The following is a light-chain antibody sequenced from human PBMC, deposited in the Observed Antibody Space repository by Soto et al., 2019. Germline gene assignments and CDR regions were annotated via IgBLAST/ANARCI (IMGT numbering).Light chain of an antibody. CDR3: QQYYSFPPT. J-gene: IGKJ5*01. CDR1: QGISSL. Sequence: DIQMTQSPSSLSASVGDRVTITCRASQGISSLLGWYQQKPGKAPELLIYAASTLQSGVPSRFGGSGSGTDFTLTISCLQSEDFATYYCQQYYSFPPTFGQGTRLEIK. CDR2: AAS. V-gene: IGKV1-17*01.